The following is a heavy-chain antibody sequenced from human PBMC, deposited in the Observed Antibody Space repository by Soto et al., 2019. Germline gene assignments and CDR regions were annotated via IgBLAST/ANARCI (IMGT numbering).Heavy chain of an antibody. CDR2: ISGSGGST. J-gene: IGHJ6*02. V-gene: IGHV3-23*01. CDR3: AKSSRWFGEPYGKEV. CDR1: GFTFSSYA. D-gene: IGHD3-10*01. Sequence: GGSLRLSCAASGFTFSSYAMSWVRQAPGKGLEWVSAISGSGGSTYYADSVKGRFTISRDNSKNTLYLQMNSLRAEDTAVYYCAKSSRWFGEPYGKEVWGQGTSVTVPS.